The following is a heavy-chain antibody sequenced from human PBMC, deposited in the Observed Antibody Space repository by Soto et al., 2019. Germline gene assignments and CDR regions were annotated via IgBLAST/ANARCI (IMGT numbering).Heavy chain of an antibody. CDR3: VRDTSSGWHLKHH. Sequence: EVDLVESGGGLAQPGRSLRLSCVASGFTFDDHGMHWVRQIPGRGLEWVSGISWNSGSIGYAESVKGRFTIFRDNAKNSLYLEMNSLRQEDTALYYCVRDTSSGWHLKHHWGQGVQVSVSS. V-gene: IGHV3-9*01. J-gene: IGHJ5*02. D-gene: IGHD3-9*01. CDR2: ISWNSGSI. CDR1: GFTFDDHG.